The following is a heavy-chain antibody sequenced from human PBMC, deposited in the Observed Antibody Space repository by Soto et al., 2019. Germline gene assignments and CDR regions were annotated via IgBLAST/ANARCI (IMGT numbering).Heavy chain of an antibody. CDR1: CVSISSGNW. D-gene: IGHD2-8*01. CDR3: ARLVYDTRLNYMYFDF. Sequence: SETLSLTCAVSCVSISSGNWWTWVRQTPQRGLEYIGEIFHDGTANYYPSFERRVAIPVDTSKNQFSLKLTSVTAADTAIYFCARLVYDTRLNYMYFDFWGQGALVTVSS. V-gene: IGHV4-4*02. CDR2: IFHDGTA. J-gene: IGHJ4*02.